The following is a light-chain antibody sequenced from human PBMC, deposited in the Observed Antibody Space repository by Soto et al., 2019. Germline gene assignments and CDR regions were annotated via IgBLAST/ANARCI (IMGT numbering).Light chain of an antibody. CDR1: SSNIGAGYD. J-gene: IGLJ3*02. CDR2: GNS. Sequence: QSVLTQPPSVSGAPGQRVTISCTGSSSNIGAGYDVHWYQQLPGTAPKLLIYGNSNRPSGVPDRFSGSKSGTSASLAITGLRAEDEADYYCQSHDSSLSVLWVFGGGTKLTVL. V-gene: IGLV1-40*01. CDR3: QSHDSSLSVLWV.